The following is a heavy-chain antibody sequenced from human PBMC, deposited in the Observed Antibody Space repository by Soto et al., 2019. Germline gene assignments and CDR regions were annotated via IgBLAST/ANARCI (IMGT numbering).Heavy chain of an antibody. V-gene: IGHV4-39*01. CDR3: VSQRTTVPTQAYFDY. CDR1: GGSVTNSSYY. J-gene: IGHJ4*02. D-gene: IGHD4-17*01. Sequence: SETLSLTCTVSGGSVTNSSYYWGWIRQSPGKGLEWIGSVYYRGRSYSKSSVKSRATISVDTSKNRFSLSLNSVTASDTAVYFCVSQRTTVPTQAYFDYWGPGALVTVSS. CDR2: VYYRGRS.